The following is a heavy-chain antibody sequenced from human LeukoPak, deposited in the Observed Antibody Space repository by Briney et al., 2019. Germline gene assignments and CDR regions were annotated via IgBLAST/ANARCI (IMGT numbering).Heavy chain of an antibody. J-gene: IGHJ4*02. V-gene: IGHV3-20*04. CDR1: GFTFDDYG. D-gene: IGHD3-9*01. CDR3: AREDYDILTGYSGITY. Sequence: PGGSLRLSCAASGFTFDDYGMSWVRHAPRKGLEWVSGINWNGGSTGYADSVKGRFTISRDNAKNSLYLQMNSLRAEDTALYYCAREDYDILTGYSGITYWGQGTLVTVSS. CDR2: INWNGGST.